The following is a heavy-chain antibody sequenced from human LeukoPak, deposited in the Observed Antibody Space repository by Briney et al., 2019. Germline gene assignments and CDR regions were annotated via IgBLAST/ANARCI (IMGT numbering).Heavy chain of an antibody. CDR3: AKSAGGTTYYDILTGYYSSGDWFDP. Sequence: GGSLRLSCAASGFTFRSYAMTWVRQAPGKGLEWVAVISYDGSNKYYADSVKGRFTISRDNSKNTLYLQMNSLRAEDTAVYYCAKSAGGTTYYDILTGYYSSGDWFDPWGQGTLVTVSS. CDR2: ISYDGSNK. D-gene: IGHD3-9*01. J-gene: IGHJ5*02. V-gene: IGHV3-30*18. CDR1: GFTFRSYA.